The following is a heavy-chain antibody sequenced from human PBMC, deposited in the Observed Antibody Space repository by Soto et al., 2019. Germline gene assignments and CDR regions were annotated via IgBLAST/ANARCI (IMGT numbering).Heavy chain of an antibody. CDR1: GGSFSGYY. J-gene: IGHJ3*02. D-gene: IGHD6-19*01. CDR3: AGGDRAKAVACRRAFDI. Sequence: SETLSLTCAVYGGSFSGYYWSWIRQPPGKGLEWIGEINHSGSTNYNPSLKSRVTISVDTSKNQFSLKLSSVTAADTAVYYCAGGDRAKAVACRRAFDIWGQGTMVTVSS. V-gene: IGHV4-34*01. CDR2: INHSGST.